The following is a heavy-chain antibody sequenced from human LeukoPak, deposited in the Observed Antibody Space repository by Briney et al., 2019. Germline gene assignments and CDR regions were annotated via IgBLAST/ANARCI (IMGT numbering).Heavy chain of an antibody. Sequence: GGSLRLSCTASGFTFSSYAMNWVRQAPGKGLEWASSISPSGSSTWHADSVKGRFTISRDNAQNSVHLQMTNLRVDDTAVYYCGKDFLGESGAGGPWGQGILVTVSS. CDR2: ISPSGSST. CDR3: GKDFLGESGAGGP. D-gene: IGHD3-10*01. V-gene: IGHV3-21*01. CDR1: GFTFSSYA. J-gene: IGHJ5*02.